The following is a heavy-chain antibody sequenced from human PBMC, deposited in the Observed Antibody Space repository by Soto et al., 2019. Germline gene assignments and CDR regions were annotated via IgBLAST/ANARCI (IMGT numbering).Heavy chain of an antibody. J-gene: IGHJ5*02. CDR1: GGSISSYY. V-gene: IGHV4-59*01. CDR3: ARVRDYGSGVNWFEP. D-gene: IGHD3-10*01. Sequence: SETLSLTCTVSGGSISSYYWSWIRQPPGKGLEWIGYIYYSGSTNYNPSLKSRVTISVDTSKNQFSLKLSSVTAADTAVYYCARVRDYGSGVNWFEPWGQGTLVTVSS. CDR2: IYYSGST.